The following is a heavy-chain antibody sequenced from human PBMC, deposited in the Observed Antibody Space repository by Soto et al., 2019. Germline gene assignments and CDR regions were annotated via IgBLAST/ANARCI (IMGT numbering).Heavy chain of an antibody. Sequence: GDSLKISCNRSGYTFTDYWIGWVRQLPGKGLEWMGIIYPGDSDTRYSPSFQGHVTITVDKSTSTAYLQWNTLKASDTAMYYCARHFIFYGYDYDVIYVLGQRTAVTVS. CDR2: IYPGDSDT. V-gene: IGHV5-51*01. CDR3: ARHFIFYGYDYDVIYV. CDR1: GYTFTDYW. J-gene: IGHJ6*02. D-gene: IGHD3-10*01.